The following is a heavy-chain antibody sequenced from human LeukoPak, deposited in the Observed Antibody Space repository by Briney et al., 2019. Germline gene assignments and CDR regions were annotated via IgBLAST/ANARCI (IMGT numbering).Heavy chain of an antibody. CDR1: GGSFSGYQ. J-gene: IGHJ2*01. D-gene: IGHD2-21*02. V-gene: IGHV4-34*01. CDR2: ISHTGST. Sequence: TSETLSLTCGVYGGSFSGYQWSWIRHYPGKGLEWIGEISHTGSTKYNPSLKSRVTISGDTSKNQFSLKLTSVTAADTAVYYCARAVVMTPMGFWYFDLWGRAILVTISS. CDR3: ARAVVMTPMGFWYFDL.